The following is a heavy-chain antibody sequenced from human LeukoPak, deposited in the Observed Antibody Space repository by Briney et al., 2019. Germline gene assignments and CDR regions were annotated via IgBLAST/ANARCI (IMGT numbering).Heavy chain of an antibody. CDR2: ISSSGSTI. D-gene: IGHD1-26*01. V-gene: IGHV3-11*01. J-gene: IGHJ4*02. Sequence: GGSLRLSCAASGFTFSSCAMSWIRQAPGKGLEWVSYISSSGSTIYYADSVKGRFTISRDNAKNSLYLQMNSLRAEDTAVYYCARAHGARHFDYWGQGTLVTVSS. CDR1: GFTFSSCA. CDR3: ARAHGARHFDY.